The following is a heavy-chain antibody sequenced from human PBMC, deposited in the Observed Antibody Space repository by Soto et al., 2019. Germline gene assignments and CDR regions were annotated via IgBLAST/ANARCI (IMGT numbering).Heavy chain of an antibody. D-gene: IGHD5-18*01. CDR1: GYTFTGYY. CDR3: ARVIDTATELSPLDY. CDR2: INPNSGGT. Sequence: ASVKVSCKASGYTFTGYYMHWVRQAPGQGLEWMGWINPNSGGTNYAQKFQGWVTMTRDTSISTAYMELSRLRSDDTAVYYCARVIDTATELSPLDYWGQGTLVTVSS. J-gene: IGHJ4*02. V-gene: IGHV1-2*04.